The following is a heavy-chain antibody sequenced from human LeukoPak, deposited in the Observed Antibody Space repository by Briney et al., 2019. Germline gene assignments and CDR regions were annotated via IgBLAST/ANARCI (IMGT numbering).Heavy chain of an antibody. V-gene: IGHV4-61*02. CDR3: ASTLTYYYDSSGYPLDY. J-gene: IGHJ4*02. D-gene: IGHD3-22*01. CDR1: GGSISSGSYY. Sequence: SQTLSLTCTVSGGSISSGSYYWSWIRQPAGKGLEWIGRIYTSGSTNYNPSLKSRVTLSVDTSKNQFSLKLSSVTAADTAVYYCASTLTYYYDSSGYPLDYWGQGTLVTVSS. CDR2: IYTSGST.